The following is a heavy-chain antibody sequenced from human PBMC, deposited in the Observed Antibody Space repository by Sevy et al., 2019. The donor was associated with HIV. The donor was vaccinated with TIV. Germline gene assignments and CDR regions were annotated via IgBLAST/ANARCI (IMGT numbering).Heavy chain of an antibody. J-gene: IGHJ4*02. CDR2: FDPEDGET. CDR1: GYTLTALS. D-gene: IGHD3-22*01. CDR3: ATTKDYYDSSGYPFDH. Sequence: ASVKVSCKVSGYTLTALSMHWVRQAPGKGLEWMGTFDPEDGETRFAQKFQGRVTMTEDTSTDTVYMELSSLRSEDTAVYFCATTKDYYDSSGYPFDHWGQGALVTASS. V-gene: IGHV1-24*01.